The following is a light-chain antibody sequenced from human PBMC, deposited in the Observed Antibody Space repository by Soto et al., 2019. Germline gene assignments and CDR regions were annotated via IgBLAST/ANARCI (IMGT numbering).Light chain of an antibody. CDR3: QSYDSSLSGCV. CDR1: SSNFGAGYD. CDR2: ADS. J-gene: IGLJ1*01. Sequence: QSVLTQPPSVSGAPGQRVTFSCTGSSSNFGAGYDVHWYHQLPGSAPKLLIYADSSRPSGVPDRFSGSKSGTSASLAITGLQAEDEADYYCQSYDSSLSGCVFGTGTKLTVL. V-gene: IGLV1-40*01.